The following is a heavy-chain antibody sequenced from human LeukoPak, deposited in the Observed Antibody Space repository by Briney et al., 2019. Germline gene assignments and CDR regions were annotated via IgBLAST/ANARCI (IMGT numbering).Heavy chain of an antibody. D-gene: IGHD2-2*01. J-gene: IGHJ3*01. V-gene: IGHV3-23*01. CDR3: AKDLGIVVVPAALP. Sequence: SGGSLRLSCAASGFTFSSYAMSWVRQAPGKGLEWVSAISGSGGSTYYADSVKGRFTISRDNSKNTLYLQMNSLRAEDTAVYYCAKDLGIVVVPAALPWGQGTMVTVSS. CDR2: ISGSGGST. CDR1: GFTFSSYA.